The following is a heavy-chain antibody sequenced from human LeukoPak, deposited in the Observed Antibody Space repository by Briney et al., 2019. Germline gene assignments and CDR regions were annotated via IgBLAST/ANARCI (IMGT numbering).Heavy chain of an antibody. J-gene: IGHJ4*02. CDR3: TKDDGYYDSSGSFLFDS. D-gene: IGHD3-22*01. V-gene: IGHV3-23*01. CDR1: GFTFSSYA. CDR2: ISGSGGST. Sequence: GGSLRLSCAASGFTFSSYAMSWVRQAPGKGLEWVSAISGSGGSTYYADSVKGRFTISRDNSKNTLYLQMNSLRAEDTAVYYCTKDDGYYDSSGSFLFDSWGQGTLVPVSS.